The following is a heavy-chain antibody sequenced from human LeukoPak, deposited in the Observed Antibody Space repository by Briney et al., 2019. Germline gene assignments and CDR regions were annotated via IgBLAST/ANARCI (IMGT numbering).Heavy chain of an antibody. J-gene: IGHJ5*02. V-gene: IGHV4-38-2*02. CDR3: ARPGSGWYYRAFDP. CDR2: IYHSGST. CDR1: GYSISSGYY. D-gene: IGHD6-19*01. Sequence: PSETLSLTCTASGYSISSGYYWGWIRQPPGKGLEWIGSIYHSGSTYYNPSLKSRVTISVDTSKNQFSLKLSSVTAADTAVYYCARPGSGWYYRAFDPWGQGTLVTVSS.